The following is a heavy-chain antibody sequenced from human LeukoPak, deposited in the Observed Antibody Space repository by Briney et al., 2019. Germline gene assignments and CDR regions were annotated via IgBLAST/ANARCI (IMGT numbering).Heavy chain of an antibody. J-gene: IGHJ4*02. Sequence: PGGSLRLSCAASGFTFSSYSMNWVRQAPGKGLEWVSSISSSSSYIYYADSVKGRFTISRDNAKNSLYLQMNSLRAEDTAVYYCARDSAGELYGDYAYWGQGTLVTVSS. CDR2: ISSSSSYI. V-gene: IGHV3-21*01. CDR3: ARDSAGELYGDYAY. CDR1: GFTFSSYS. D-gene: IGHD4-17*01.